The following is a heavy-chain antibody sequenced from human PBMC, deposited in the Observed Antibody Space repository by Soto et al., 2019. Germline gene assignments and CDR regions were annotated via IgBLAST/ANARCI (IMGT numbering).Heavy chain of an antibody. CDR2: IIPMFGTA. CDR3: ASGIQLWLRRINNGYSG. V-gene: IGHV1-69*12. J-gene: IGHJ4*02. CDR1: GGTFSTYA. D-gene: IGHD5-18*01. Sequence: QVQLVQSGAEVKKPESSVKVSCKAPGGTFSTYAISWVRQAPGQGLEWMGGIIPMFGTANYAQRFQDRVTITANESTTTVYMELISLRSEDTAVYFCASGIQLWLRRINNGYSGWGQGTLVTVSS.